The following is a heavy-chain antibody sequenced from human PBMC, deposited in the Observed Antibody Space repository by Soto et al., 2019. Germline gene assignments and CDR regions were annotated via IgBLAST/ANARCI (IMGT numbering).Heavy chain of an antibody. D-gene: IGHD2-8*01. CDR2: TYYRSKWDY. CDR3: ARLIGNSWLDS. CDR1: GDSVSTNSAT. J-gene: IGHJ5*01. V-gene: IGHV6-1*01. Sequence: PSQTLSLTCAISGDSVSTNSATWDWIRQSPSRGLEWLGRTYYRSKWDYDYAASVKGRININPDTSNNQVSLHLDSVTPDDTAVYYCARLIGNSWLDSCGQGTLVTVSS.